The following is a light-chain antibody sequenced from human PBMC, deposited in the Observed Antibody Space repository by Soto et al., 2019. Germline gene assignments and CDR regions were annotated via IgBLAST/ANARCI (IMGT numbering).Light chain of an antibody. V-gene: IGKV1-5*01. Sequence: DIQLTQSPSTLSASVGDSVTITCRASQNISTSLAWYPHKPGKAPKLLMFDVSNVESAVPSRFSGSGSGTEFTITISSLHSDDFATYDCHQYDYSRTFGQGTKVDIK. CDR3: HQYDYSRT. CDR1: QNISTS. J-gene: IGKJ1*01. CDR2: DVS.